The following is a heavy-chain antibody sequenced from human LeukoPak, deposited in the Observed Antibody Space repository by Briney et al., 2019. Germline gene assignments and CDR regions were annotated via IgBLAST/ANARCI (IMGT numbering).Heavy chain of an antibody. CDR3: ARAPYDYYGIDV. CDR2: IYYSGST. J-gene: IGHJ6*02. Sequence: SETLSLTCTVSGGSIRSYYWSWIRQPPGKGLEWIGYIYYSGSTNYNPSLKSRVTISVDTSKNQFSLKLSSVTAADTGVYYCARAPYDYYGIDVWGQGTTVTVSS. CDR1: GGSIRSYY. V-gene: IGHV4-59*01.